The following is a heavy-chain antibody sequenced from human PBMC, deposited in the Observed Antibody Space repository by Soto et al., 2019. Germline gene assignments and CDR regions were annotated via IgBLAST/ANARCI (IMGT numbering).Heavy chain of an antibody. CDR3: ARDQLYYNDISGRPLNAFDV. CDR1: AFTFSNHA. Sequence: AGGSLRLSCAASAFTFSNHAMSWVRQAPGKGLEWVSYIGIGSSTKYYADSVKGRFTISRDNAKNSLYQQMNSLRAEDTAVYYCARDQLYYNDISGRPLNAFDVLGQGTMVTVSS. D-gene: IGHD3-22*01. CDR2: IGIGSSTK. J-gene: IGHJ3*01. V-gene: IGHV3-48*01.